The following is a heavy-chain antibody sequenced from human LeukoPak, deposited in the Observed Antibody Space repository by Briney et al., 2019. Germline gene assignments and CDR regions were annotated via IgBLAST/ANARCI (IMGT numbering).Heavy chain of an antibody. Sequence: PSETLSLTCTVSGGSISSYYWSWLRQPPGKGLEWIGYIYTSGSTNYNPSLKSRVTMSVDTSKNQFSLKLSSVTAADTAVYYCARDLWNTANWYFDLWGRGALVTVSS. CDR1: GGSISSYY. D-gene: IGHD5-18*01. V-gene: IGHV4-59*01. J-gene: IGHJ2*01. CDR3: ARDLWNTANWYFDL. CDR2: IYTSGST.